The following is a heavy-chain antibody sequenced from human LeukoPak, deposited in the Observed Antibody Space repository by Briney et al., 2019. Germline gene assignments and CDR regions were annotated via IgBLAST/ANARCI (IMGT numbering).Heavy chain of an antibody. D-gene: IGHD3-3*01. Sequence: ASVKVSCKASGYTFTSYDIKWVRQATGQGLEWMGWMNPNSCNTGYAQKFQVRVTMTSNTSISTAYMELSSLRPEDTAVYYCARGPEVSWSGYFKYYYYYYMDVWGKGTTVTVSS. CDR2: MNPNSCNT. CDR3: ARGPEVSWSGYFKYYYYYYMDV. CDR1: GYTFTSYD. J-gene: IGHJ6*03. V-gene: IGHV1-8*01.